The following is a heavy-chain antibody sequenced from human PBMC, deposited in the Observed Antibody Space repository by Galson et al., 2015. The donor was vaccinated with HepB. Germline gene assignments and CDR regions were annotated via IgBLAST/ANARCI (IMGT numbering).Heavy chain of an antibody. CDR2: ISYDGSNK. D-gene: IGHD5-18*01. J-gene: IGHJ4*02. Sequence: SLRLSCAASGFTFSSYGMHWVRQAPGKGLEWVAVISYDGSNKYYADSVKGRFTISRDNSKNTLYLQMNSLRAEDTAVYYCAKEVDRVDTAMDWGQGTLVTVSS. CDR3: AKEVDRVDTAMD. CDR1: GFTFSSYG. V-gene: IGHV3-30*18.